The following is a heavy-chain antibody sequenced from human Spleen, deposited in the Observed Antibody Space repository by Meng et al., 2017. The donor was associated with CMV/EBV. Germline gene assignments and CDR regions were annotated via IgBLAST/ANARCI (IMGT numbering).Heavy chain of an antibody. CDR3: ARDMYTNSRSYFSMDV. CDR1: GFTFDNYGDYG. J-gene: IGHJ6*02. CDR2: INWDGGTT. D-gene: IGHD2-8*01. Sequence: GESLKISCTASGFTFDNYGDYGMSWVRQAAGKGLEWVSGINWDGGTTHYADSVKGRFTISRDNAKNSLYLQMNSLRAEDTALYYCARDMYTNSRSYFSMDVWGQGTTVTVSS. V-gene: IGHV3-20*04.